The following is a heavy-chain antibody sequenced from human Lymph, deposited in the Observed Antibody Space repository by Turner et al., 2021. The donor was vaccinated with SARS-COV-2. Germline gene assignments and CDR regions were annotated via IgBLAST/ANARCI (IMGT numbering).Heavy chain of an antibody. D-gene: IGHD6-13*01. CDR1: GGTFSSSA. J-gene: IGHJ6*02. V-gene: IGHV1-69*10. Sequence: QVQLVQSGAEVKKPGSSVKVSCKASGGTFSSSAISWVRQAPGQGLEWMGVIIPTLGIENNARKYQGRVTITAEKSTSTAYMELGSLRSEDTAVYYCAKIVAPGMGGGVYYYYYGMDVWGQGTTVTVSS. CDR2: IIPTLGIE. CDR3: AKIVAPGMGGGVYYYYYGMDV.